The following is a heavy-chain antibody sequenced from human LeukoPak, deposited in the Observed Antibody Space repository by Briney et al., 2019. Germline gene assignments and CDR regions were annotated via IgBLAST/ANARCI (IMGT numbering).Heavy chain of an antibody. CDR1: GFTFSSYA. J-gene: IGHJ5*02. CDR2: ISGSGGST. D-gene: IGHD1-26*01. V-gene: IGHV3-23*01. Sequence: PGGSLRLSCAASGFTFSSYAMSWVRQAPGKGLEWVSAISGSGGSTYYADSVKGRFTISRDNSKNTLYLQMNSLRAEDTAVYYCAKAPRYSGSYDWFDPWGQGTLVTVSS. CDR3: AKAPRYSGSYDWFDP.